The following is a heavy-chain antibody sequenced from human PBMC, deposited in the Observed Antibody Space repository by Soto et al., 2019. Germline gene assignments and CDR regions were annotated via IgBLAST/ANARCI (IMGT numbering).Heavy chain of an antibody. V-gene: IGHV3-30-3*01. D-gene: IGHD2-15*01. J-gene: IGHJ3*02. CDR1: GFTFSSYT. Sequence: QVQLVESGGGVVQPGRSLRLSCAASGFTFSSYTMHWVRQAPGKGLEWVAVISYDGSNEYYADSVKGRFTISRDNSKNKLYHQVKSLRAEATAVYYCARDGDCSGGSCYSFMYAFDIWGQGTMVTVSS. CDR3: ARDGDCSGGSCYSFMYAFDI. CDR2: ISYDGSNE.